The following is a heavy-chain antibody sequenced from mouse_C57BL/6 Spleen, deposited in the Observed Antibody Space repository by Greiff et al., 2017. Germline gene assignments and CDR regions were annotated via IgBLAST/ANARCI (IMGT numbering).Heavy chain of an antibody. CDR1: GYSITSGYY. V-gene: IGHV3-6*01. CDR3: ARHGSSPWFAY. D-gene: IGHD1-1*01. CDR2: ISYDGSN. J-gene: IGHJ3*01. Sequence: EVKLVESGPGLVKPSQSLSLTCSVTGYSITSGYYWNWIRQFPGNKLEWMGYISYDGSNNYNPSLKNRISITRDTSKNQFFLKLNSVTTEDTATYYCARHGSSPWFAYWGQGTLVTVSA.